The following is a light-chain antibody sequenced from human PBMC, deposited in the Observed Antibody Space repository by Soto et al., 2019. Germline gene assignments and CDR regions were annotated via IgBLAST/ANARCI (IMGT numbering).Light chain of an antibody. CDR1: SSNIGSNT. CDR2: SNN. CDR3: ATWDDSLNGRVV. Sequence: QSALTQPPSASGTPGQRVTISCSGSSSNIGSNTANWYQQLPGTAPKLLIYSNNQRPSGVPDRFSGSKSGTSASLAISGLQSEDEADYYCATWDDSLNGRVVFGGGTKLTVL. J-gene: IGLJ2*01. V-gene: IGLV1-44*01.